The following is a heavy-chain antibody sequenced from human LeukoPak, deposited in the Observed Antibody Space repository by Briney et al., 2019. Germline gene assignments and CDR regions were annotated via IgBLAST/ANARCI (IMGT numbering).Heavy chain of an antibody. J-gene: IGHJ3*01. D-gene: IGHD6-6*01. V-gene: IGHV3-7*01. Sequence: GGSLRLSCAASGFTFYGYWMSWVRQAPGKGLEWVANIKQDGSEKYYVDSVKGRFTISRDNTKNSLYLQMNSLRAEDTAVYYCARDHQLGAPMEDVWGQGTMVTVSS. CDR3: ARDHQLGAPMEDV. CDR2: IKQDGSEK. CDR1: GFTFYGYW.